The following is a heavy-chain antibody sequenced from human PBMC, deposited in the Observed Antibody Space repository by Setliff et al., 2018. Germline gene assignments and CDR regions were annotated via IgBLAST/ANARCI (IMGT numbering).Heavy chain of an antibody. CDR2: IYTSGRT. CDR1: GGSISSSSYY. V-gene: IGHV4-39*07. CDR3: ARTRGSSGWLNWFDP. J-gene: IGHJ5*02. Sequence: PSETLSLTCTVSGGSISSSSYYWGWIRQPPGKGLEWIGRIYTSGRTNYNPSLKSRVTISVDTSKNQFSLKLSSVTAADTAVYYCARTRGSSGWLNWFDPWGQGTLVTVSS. D-gene: IGHD6-19*01.